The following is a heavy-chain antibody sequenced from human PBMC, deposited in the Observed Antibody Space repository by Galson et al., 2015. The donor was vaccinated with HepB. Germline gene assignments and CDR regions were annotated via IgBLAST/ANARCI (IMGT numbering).Heavy chain of an antibody. Sequence: PALVKPTQTLTLTCTFSGFSLSTSGMRVSWIRQPPGKALESLARIDWDDDKFYSTSLKTRLTISKDTSKNQVVLTMTNMGPVDTATYYCAREVVDTAMPLFDDWGQGTLVTVSS. V-gene: IGHV2-70*04. D-gene: IGHD5-18*01. J-gene: IGHJ4*02. CDR1: GFSLSTSGMR. CDR2: IDWDDDK. CDR3: AREVVDTAMPLFDD.